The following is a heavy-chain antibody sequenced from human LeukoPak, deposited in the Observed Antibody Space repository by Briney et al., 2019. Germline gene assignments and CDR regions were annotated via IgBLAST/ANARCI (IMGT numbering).Heavy chain of an antibody. CDR2: IYHSGST. Sequence: SETLSLTCAVSGGSISSSNWWSWVRQPPGKGLEWIGEIYHSGSTNYNPSLKSRVTISVDKSKNQSSLKLSSVTAADTAVYYCARLCSGGYDIDYWGQGTLVTVSS. V-gene: IGHV4-4*02. CDR3: ARLCSGGYDIDY. CDR1: GGSISSSNW. D-gene: IGHD5-12*01. J-gene: IGHJ4*02.